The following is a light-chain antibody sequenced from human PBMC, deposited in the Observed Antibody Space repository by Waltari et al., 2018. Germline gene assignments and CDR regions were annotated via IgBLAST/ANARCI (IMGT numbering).Light chain of an antibody. CDR2: SNT. J-gene: IGLJ2*01. CDR1: NSNIGAGYE. CDR3: QSYDSKSSLI. Sequence: QSVLTQPPSLSGAPGPRVTISCAGHNSNIGAGYEVNWYQQLQGSAPKLLIYSNTKRPSGIPDRFSASKSGTSVSLAITGLQAEDEADYYCQSYDSKSSLIFGGGTRLTVL. V-gene: IGLV1-40*01.